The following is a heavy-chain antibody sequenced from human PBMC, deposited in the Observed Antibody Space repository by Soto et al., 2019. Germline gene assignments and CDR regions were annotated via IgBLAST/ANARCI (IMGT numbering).Heavy chain of an antibody. CDR2: IYHSGTT. CDR1: GGSISSGGYS. Sequence: QLQLQESGSGLVKPSQTLSLTFAVSGGSISSGGYSWSWIRQPPGKGLEWIGYIYHSGTTSYNPSLKSRVTISVDRSKTQFSLKLSSVTAADTAVYYCARAHYGDYGYGMDVWGQGTTVTVSS. V-gene: IGHV4-30-2*01. CDR3: ARAHYGDYGYGMDV. J-gene: IGHJ6*02. D-gene: IGHD4-17*01.